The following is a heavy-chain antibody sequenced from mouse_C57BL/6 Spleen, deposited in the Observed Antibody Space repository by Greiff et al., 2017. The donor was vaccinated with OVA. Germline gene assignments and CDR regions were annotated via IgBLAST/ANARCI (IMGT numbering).Heavy chain of an antibody. V-gene: IGHV1-19*01. CDR3: ARSMVTTGFAY. D-gene: IGHD2-1*01. Sequence: EVQLVESGPVLVKPGASVKMSCKASGYTFTDYYMNWVKQSHGKSLEWIGVINPYNGGTSYNQKFKGKATLTVDKSSSTAYMELNSLTSEDSAVYYCARSMVTTGFAYWGQGTLVTVSA. CDR1: GYTFTDYY. J-gene: IGHJ3*01. CDR2: INPYNGGT.